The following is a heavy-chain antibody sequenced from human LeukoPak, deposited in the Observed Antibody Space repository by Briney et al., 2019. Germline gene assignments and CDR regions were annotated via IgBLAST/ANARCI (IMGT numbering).Heavy chain of an antibody. Sequence: PGGSLRLSCAASGFTFSTYWMSWVRQAPGKGLEWVANISKDGSQTYYVDSMRGRFTISRDNAKNSLFLQMDSLTAEDTAVYYCARETYYSGSGPGGWFDPWGQGTLVTVSS. CDR1: GFTFSTYW. V-gene: IGHV3-7*01. D-gene: IGHD3-10*01. J-gene: IGHJ5*02. CDR2: ISKDGSQT. CDR3: ARETYYSGSGPGGWFDP.